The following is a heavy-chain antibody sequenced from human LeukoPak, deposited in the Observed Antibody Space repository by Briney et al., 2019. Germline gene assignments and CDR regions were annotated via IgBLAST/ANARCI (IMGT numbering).Heavy chain of an antibody. V-gene: IGHV4-61*02. D-gene: IGHD6-13*01. CDR1: GGSISSGSYY. Sequence: PSQTLSLTCTVSGGSISSGSYYWSWIRQPAGKGLEWIGRIYTSGSTNYNPSLKSRVTISVDTSKNQFSLKLSSVTTADTAVYYCARGHSSSWYYLDYWGQGTLVTVSS. J-gene: IGHJ4*02. CDR3: ARGHSSSWYYLDY. CDR2: IYTSGST.